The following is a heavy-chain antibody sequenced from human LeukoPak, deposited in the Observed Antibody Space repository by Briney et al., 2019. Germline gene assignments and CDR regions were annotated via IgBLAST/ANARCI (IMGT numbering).Heavy chain of an antibody. CDR2: IIPIFGTA. CDR1: GGTFSSYA. CDR3: ARQWELHFDY. V-gene: IGHV1-69*13. Sequence: APVKVSCKASGGTFSSYAISWVRQAPGQGLEWMGGIIPIFGTANYAQKFQGRVTITADESTSTAYMELSSLRSEDTAVYYCARQWELHFDYWGQGTLVTVSS. J-gene: IGHJ4*02. D-gene: IGHD1-26*01.